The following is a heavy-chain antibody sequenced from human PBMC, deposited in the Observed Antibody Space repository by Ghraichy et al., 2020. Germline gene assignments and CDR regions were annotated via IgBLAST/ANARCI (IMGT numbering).Heavy chain of an antibody. J-gene: IGHJ5*02. CDR1: GFTFSSYA. CDR3: AKVTDIVVVPAAEFDP. Sequence: GESLNISCAASGFTFSSYAMSWVRQAPGKGLEWVSAISGSGGSTYYADSVKGRFTISRDNSKNTLHLQMNSLRAEDTAVYYCAKVTDIVVVPAAEFDPWGQGTLVTVSS. V-gene: IGHV3-23*01. D-gene: IGHD2-2*01. CDR2: ISGSGGST.